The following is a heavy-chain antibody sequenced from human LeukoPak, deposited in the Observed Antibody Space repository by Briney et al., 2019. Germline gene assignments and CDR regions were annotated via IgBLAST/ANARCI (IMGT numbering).Heavy chain of an antibody. J-gene: IGHJ4*02. CDR1: GVSISSGSNY. CDR2: IYSSGST. V-gene: IGHV4-39*07. CDR3: ARDRGGETYYFDY. Sequence: PSETLSLTCSVSGVSISSGSNYWGWIRQPPGKTLEWIGSIYSSGSTYYNPSLKSRVIILIDTAKNHFSLNLSSVTAADTAVYYCARDRGGETYYFDYWGQGTLVTVSS. D-gene: IGHD2-21*01.